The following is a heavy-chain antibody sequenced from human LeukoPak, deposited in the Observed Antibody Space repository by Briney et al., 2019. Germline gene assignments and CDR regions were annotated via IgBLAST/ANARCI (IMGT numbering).Heavy chain of an antibody. CDR1: GFTFSTYW. Sequence: GGSLRLSCAASGFTFSTYWMHWVRQAPGKGLEWVANIKQDGSEKYYVDSVKGRFTISRDNAKDSLYLQMNGLRAEDTAVYYCAREQRISMIMMSRIWFDPWGQGTLVTVSS. CDR3: AREQRISMIMMSRIWFDP. D-gene: IGHD3-22*01. J-gene: IGHJ5*02. V-gene: IGHV3-7*01. CDR2: IKQDGSEK.